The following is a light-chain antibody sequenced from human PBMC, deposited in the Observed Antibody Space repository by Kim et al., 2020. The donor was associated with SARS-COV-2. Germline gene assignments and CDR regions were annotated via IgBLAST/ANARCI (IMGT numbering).Light chain of an antibody. V-gene: IGKV1-8*01. CDR2: AAS. CDR3: QQYYSYPT. Sequence: AIRITQSPSSLSASTGDRVTITCRASQGISSYLAWYQQNPGKAPKLLIYAASTLQSGVPSRFSGSGSGTDFTLTISCLQSEDFATYYCQQYYSYPTFGQGTRLEIK. CDR1: QGISSY. J-gene: IGKJ5*01.